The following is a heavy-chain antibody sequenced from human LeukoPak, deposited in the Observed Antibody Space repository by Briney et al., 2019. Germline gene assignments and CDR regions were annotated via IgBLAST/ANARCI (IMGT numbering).Heavy chain of an antibody. V-gene: IGHV3-30*02. Sequence: PGGSLKLSCAASGFIFSNDGIHWVRQAPGKGLEWVAFIRYDGINKYYADSVKGRFTISRDNSKNTPYLQMNSLRGEDTALYYCAKDLLGATSYWGQGTLVTVSS. CDR2: IRYDGINK. J-gene: IGHJ4*02. CDR1: GFIFSNDG. CDR3: AKDLLGATSY. D-gene: IGHD1-26*01.